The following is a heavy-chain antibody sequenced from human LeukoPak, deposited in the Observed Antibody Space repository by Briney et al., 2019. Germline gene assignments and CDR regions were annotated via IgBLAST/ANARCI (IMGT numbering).Heavy chain of an antibody. V-gene: IGHV4-34*01. CDR2: INHSGST. Sequence: PSETLSLTCAVYGGSFSGYYWSWIRQPPGKGLEWIGEINHSGSTNYNPSLKSRVTISVDTSKNQFSLKLSSVTAADTAVYYCARGRENWGYVFDMWGQGTMVTVSS. D-gene: IGHD7-27*01. J-gene: IGHJ3*02. CDR3: ARGRENWGYVFDM. CDR1: GGSFSGYY.